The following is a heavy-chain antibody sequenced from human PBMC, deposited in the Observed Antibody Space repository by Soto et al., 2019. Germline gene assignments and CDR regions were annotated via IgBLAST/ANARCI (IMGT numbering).Heavy chain of an antibody. CDR1: GGSISSGDYY. CDR2: IYYSGST. V-gene: IGHV4-30-4*01. D-gene: IGHD3-3*01. J-gene: IGHJ6*02. CDR3: ARDHVNYFWRTDYYCGIDV. Sequence: QVQPQESGPGLVKPSQTLSLTCTVSGGSISSGDYYWSWIRQPPGKGLEWIGYIYYSGSTYYNPSLKSRVTISVDTSKNQFSLKLSSVTAADTAVYYCARDHVNYFWRTDYYCGIDVWGQGTTVTVSS.